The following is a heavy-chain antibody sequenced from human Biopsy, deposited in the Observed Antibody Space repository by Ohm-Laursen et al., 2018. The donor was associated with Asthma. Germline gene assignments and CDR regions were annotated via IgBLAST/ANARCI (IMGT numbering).Heavy chain of an antibody. CDR2: VNTGNGDT. J-gene: IGHJ3*01. D-gene: IGHD3-9*01. CDR3: ARTYYDFLTGQVKDVFGV. Sequence: GSSVKVSCKASGYNFISFAIHWVRQAPGQRLEWMCWVNTGNGDTKYSQKFQGGVTITRDTSASTAYMELRSLRSEDTATYYCARTYYDFLTGQVKDVFGVWGQGTMVTVSS. CDR1: GYNFISFA. V-gene: IGHV1-3*04.